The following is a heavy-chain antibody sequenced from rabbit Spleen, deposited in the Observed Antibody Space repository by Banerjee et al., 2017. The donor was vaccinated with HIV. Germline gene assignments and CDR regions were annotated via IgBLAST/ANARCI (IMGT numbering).Heavy chain of an antibody. V-gene: IGHV1S40*01. D-gene: IGHD4-1*01. Sequence: QSLEESGGDLVKPGASLTLTCTASGFDFSRYGVSWVRQAPGKGLEWIGCIYTGSSGNTHYATWAKGRFTISKTSSTTVTLQMTSLTAADTATYFCARDLAGVIGWNFGWWGPGTLVTVS. CDR3: ARDLAGVIGWNFGW. J-gene: IGHJ4*01. CDR2: IYTGSSGNT. CDR1: GFDFSRYG.